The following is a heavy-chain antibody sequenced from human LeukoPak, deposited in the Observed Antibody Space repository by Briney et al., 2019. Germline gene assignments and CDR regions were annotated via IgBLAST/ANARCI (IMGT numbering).Heavy chain of an antibody. CDR3: AKDPFNGGSGLFDY. CDR1: GFTFSSYS. D-gene: IGHD6-19*01. CDR2: ISGSGGST. Sequence: GGSLRLSCAASGFTFSSYSMNWVRQAPGKGLEWVSAISGSGGSTYYADSVKGRFTISRDNSKNTLYVQMNSLRAEDTAVYYCAKDPFNGGSGLFDYWGQGTLVTVSS. J-gene: IGHJ4*02. V-gene: IGHV3-23*01.